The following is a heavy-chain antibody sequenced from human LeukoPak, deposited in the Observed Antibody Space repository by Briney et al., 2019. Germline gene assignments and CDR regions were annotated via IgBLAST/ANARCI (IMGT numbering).Heavy chain of an antibody. J-gene: IGHJ4*02. CDR3: ARGTYYFDS. CDR2: IGRGGIDL. V-gene: IGHV3-48*03. Sequence: GGSLRLSCAASGFTFSSFEMNWVRQVPGKGLEWVSYIGRGGIDLYYADSVKGRFTVSRDNAKNSLFLQMNSLRPEDTAVYYCARGTYYFDSWGQGTLVTVSS. CDR1: GFTFSSFE. D-gene: IGHD1-7*01.